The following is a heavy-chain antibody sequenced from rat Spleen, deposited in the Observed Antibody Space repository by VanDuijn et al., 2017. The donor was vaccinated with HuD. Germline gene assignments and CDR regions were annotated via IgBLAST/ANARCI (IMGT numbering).Heavy chain of an antibody. J-gene: IGHJ2*01. D-gene: IGHD5-1*01. Sequence: EVQLVESGGGLVQPGRSLKLSCAASGFTYSNYVMAWVRQAPTKGLEWVASISTGGGNTYYRDSVKGRFTISRDNAKNTLYLQMDSLRSEDTATYYCAKVANWAPGYYFDYWGQGVMVTVSS. V-gene: IGHV5S13*01. CDR2: ISTGGGNT. CDR3: AKVANWAPGYYFDY. CDR1: GFTYSNYV.